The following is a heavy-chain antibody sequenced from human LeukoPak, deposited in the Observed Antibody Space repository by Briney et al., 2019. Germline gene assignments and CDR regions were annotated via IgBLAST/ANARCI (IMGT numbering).Heavy chain of an antibody. CDR1: GYTFSSYG. V-gene: IGHV1-18*01. Sequence: ASVKVSCKASGYTFSSYGISWVRQAPGQGLEWMGWISADNGNKNYAQKLQDRVTMSTDTSTSTVYMELRSLTSDDTAVYYCARGQTNRLLWFGELLSNINPFDYWGQGTLVTVSS. CDR2: ISADNGNK. J-gene: IGHJ4*02. CDR3: ARGQTNRLLWFGELLSNINPFDY. D-gene: IGHD3-10*01.